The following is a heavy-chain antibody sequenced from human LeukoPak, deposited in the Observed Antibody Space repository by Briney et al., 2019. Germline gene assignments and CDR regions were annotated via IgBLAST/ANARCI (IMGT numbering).Heavy chain of an antibody. V-gene: IGHV3-64D*06. D-gene: IGHD6-19*01. Sequence: GGSLRLSCAASGFTFSSFAMHWVRQAPGKGLEYLSAIYSDGSRTYYADSVKGRFTISRDNSKNTLYFEMSSLRVEDTAVYYCVKSPGSGWPVWGQGTLLTVSP. CDR2: IYSDGSRT. CDR1: GFTFSSFA. J-gene: IGHJ4*02. CDR3: VKSPGSGWPV.